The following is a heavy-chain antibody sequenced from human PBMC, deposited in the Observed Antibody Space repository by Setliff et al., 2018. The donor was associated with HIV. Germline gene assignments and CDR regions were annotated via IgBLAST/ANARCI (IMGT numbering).Heavy chain of an antibody. CDR2: INAGNGNT. J-gene: IGHJ6*03. CDR1: GYTFTSYA. D-gene: IGHD2-15*01. Sequence: GASVKVSCKASGYTFTSYAIHWMRQAPGQRLEWMGWINAGNGNTQFSQEFQGRVTITRDTSASTAYMGLSGLRSEDMAVYYCAREGGGVYCSGGSCNNQYYYYMDVWGKGTTVTVSS. CDR3: AREGGGVYCSGGSCNNQYYYYMDV. V-gene: IGHV1-3*03.